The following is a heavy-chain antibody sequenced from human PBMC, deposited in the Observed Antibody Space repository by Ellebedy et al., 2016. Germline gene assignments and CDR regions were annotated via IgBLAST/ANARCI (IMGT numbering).Heavy chain of an antibody. CDR1: GFTVSNTY. CDR2: IYIGGST. J-gene: IGHJ4*02. V-gene: IGHV3-53*01. Sequence: GESLKISCAASGFTVSNTYMGWVRHAPGKELDWVSVIYIGGSTYYVDSVKGRFIISRDNSKNTLFLQMNSLRAEDTAVYYCVTPGGYVGAFDQWGQGTLVIVSS. D-gene: IGHD6-13*01. CDR3: VTPGGYVGAFDQ.